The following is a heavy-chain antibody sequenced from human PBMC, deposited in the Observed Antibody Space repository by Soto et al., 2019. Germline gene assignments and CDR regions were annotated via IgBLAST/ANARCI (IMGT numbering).Heavy chain of an antibody. CDR3: AHRGEYRDDHDAFDI. V-gene: IGHV2-5*02. J-gene: IGHJ3*02. D-gene: IGHD3-16*01. CDR1: GFSLSTSGVG. CDR2: IYWDDDK. Sequence: QITLKESGPTLVKPTQTLTLTCTFSGFSLSTSGVGVGWIRQPPGKALEWLALIYWDDDKRYSPSLKSRLTITKAASKNHVVLKMTIMEPVDTATYYCAHRGEYRDDHDAFDIWGQGTMVTVSS.